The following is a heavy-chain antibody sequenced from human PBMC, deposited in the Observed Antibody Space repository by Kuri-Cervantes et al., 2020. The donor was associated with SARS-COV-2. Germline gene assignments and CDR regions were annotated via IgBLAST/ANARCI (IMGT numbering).Heavy chain of an antibody. CDR2: IRYDGSNK. Sequence: SCKASGGTFSSYGMHWVRQAPGKGLEWVAFIRYDGSNKYYADSVKGRFTISRDNSKNTLYLQMNSLRAEDTAVYYCAKDHSNWNSYHFDYWGQGTLVTVSS. CDR1: GGTFSSYG. CDR3: AKDHSNWNSYHFDY. D-gene: IGHD1-1*01. J-gene: IGHJ4*02. V-gene: IGHV3-30*02.